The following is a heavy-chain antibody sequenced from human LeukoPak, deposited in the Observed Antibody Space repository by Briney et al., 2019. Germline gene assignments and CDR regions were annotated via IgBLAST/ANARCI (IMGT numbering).Heavy chain of an antibody. Sequence: SETLSLTCTVSGGSFSTYYWSWIRQPPGKGLEWIGYIYYSGSTDYNPSLKSRVTMSLDTSKNQFSLNLSSVTAADTAVYYCARATVTTSDVFDYWGQGTLVTVSS. CDR3: ARATVTTSDVFDY. V-gene: IGHV4-59*01. CDR2: IYYSGST. J-gene: IGHJ4*02. CDR1: GGSFSTYY. D-gene: IGHD4-17*01.